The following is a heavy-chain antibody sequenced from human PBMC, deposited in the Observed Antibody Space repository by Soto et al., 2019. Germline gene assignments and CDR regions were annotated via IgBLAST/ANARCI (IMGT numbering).Heavy chain of an antibody. CDR2: IYSGGST. CDR3: ARDRIAAAGRDYYYYGMDV. J-gene: IGHJ6*02. CDR1: GFTVSSNY. Sequence: GGSLRLSCAASGFTVSSNYMSWVRQAPGKGLEWVSVIYSGGSTYYADSVKGRFTISRDNSKNTLYLQMNSLRAEDTAVYYCARDRIAAAGRDYYYYGMDVWGQGTTVTVSS. D-gene: IGHD6-13*01. V-gene: IGHV3-53*01.